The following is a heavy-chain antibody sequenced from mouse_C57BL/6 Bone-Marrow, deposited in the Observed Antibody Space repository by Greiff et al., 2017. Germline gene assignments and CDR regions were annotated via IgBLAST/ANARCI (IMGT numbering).Heavy chain of an antibody. V-gene: IGHV5-4*01. D-gene: IGHD4-1*01. Sequence: EVKLMESGGGLVKPGGSLKLSCAASGFTFSSYAMSWVRQTPETRLEWVATISDGGSYTYYPDNVKGRFTISRDNAKNNLYLQMSHLKSEDTAMYYCAREEELFFDYWGQGTTLTVSS. J-gene: IGHJ2*01. CDR3: AREEELFFDY. CDR2: ISDGGSYT. CDR1: GFTFSSYA.